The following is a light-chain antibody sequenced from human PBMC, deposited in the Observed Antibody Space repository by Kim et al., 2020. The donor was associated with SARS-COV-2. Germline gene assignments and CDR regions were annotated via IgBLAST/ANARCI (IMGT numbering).Light chain of an antibody. CDR1: HDINNY. CDR3: QQYDNLPPI. J-gene: IGKJ5*01. Sequence: GDRVTITCQASHDINNYLNWYQQKPGKAPKLLIYDASNLQAGVPSRFSGSGSGTDFTFTISSLQPEDIASYYCQQYDNLPPIFGQGTRLEIK. CDR2: DAS. V-gene: IGKV1-33*01.